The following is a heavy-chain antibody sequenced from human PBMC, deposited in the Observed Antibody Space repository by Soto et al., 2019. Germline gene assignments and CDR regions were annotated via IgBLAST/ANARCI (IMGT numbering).Heavy chain of an antibody. CDR2: INHSGST. J-gene: IGHJ6*02. V-gene: IGHV4-34*01. D-gene: IGHD3-3*01. Sequence: SETLSLICADYGGSFSGYYWSWIRQPPGKGLEWIGEINHSGSTNYNPSLKSRVTISVDTSKNQFSLKLSSVTAAGTAVYYCARSPPYYDFWSGYYILDYYYGMDVWGQGTTVTVSS. CDR1: GGSFSGYY. CDR3: ARSPPYYDFWSGYYILDYYYGMDV.